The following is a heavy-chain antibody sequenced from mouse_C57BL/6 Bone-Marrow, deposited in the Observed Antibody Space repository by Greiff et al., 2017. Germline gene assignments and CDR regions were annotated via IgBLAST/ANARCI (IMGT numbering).Heavy chain of an antibody. V-gene: IGHV1-55*01. D-gene: IGHD2-5*01. CDR3: ARPYYSNYRYFYF. CDR1: GYTFTSYW. Sequence: VQLQQPGAELVKPGASVKMSCKASGYTFTSYWITWVKQRPGQGLEWIGDIYPGSGSTNYNEKFKSKATLTVDTSSSTAYMQLSSLTSEDSAVYYCARPYYSNYRYFYFWGTGTAVTVSS. J-gene: IGHJ1*03. CDR2: IYPGSGST.